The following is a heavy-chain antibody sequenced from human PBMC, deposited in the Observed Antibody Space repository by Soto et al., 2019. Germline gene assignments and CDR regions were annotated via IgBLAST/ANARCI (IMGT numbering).Heavy chain of an antibody. Sequence: GGSLRLSCVVSGSTFSSDDMSWVRQAPGRGLEWVSGISDSGGSTYYADSVKGRSTISRDNAKNTLYLQMNSLRAEDTAVYYCAKCGLIAAAGTYYFDYWGQGTLVTVSS. V-gene: IGHV3-23*01. CDR2: ISDSGGST. D-gene: IGHD6-13*01. J-gene: IGHJ4*02. CDR3: AKCGLIAAAGTYYFDY. CDR1: GSTFSSDD.